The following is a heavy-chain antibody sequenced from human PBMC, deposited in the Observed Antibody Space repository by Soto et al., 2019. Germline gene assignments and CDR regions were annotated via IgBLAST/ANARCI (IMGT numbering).Heavy chain of an antibody. J-gene: IGHJ3*02. V-gene: IGHV4-39*01. CDR2: VYYTGST. CDR3: ARHRALQRSGLDILTGYYNGAFDI. Sequence: SETLSLTCTVSGDSISSSSYYWSWIRQPPGKGLEWIGSVYYTGSTYCSPSLKSRVTISVDRSKNQFSLKVSSVTAADTAVYYCARHRALQRSGLDILTGYYNGAFDIWGQGTMVTVSS. CDR1: GDSISSSSYY. D-gene: IGHD3-9*01.